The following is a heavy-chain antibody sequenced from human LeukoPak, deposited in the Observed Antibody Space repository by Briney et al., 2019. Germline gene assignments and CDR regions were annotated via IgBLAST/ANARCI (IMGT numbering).Heavy chain of an antibody. J-gene: IGHJ4*02. CDR3: ARDLVWQLVGTPGDY. V-gene: IGHV1-18*04. CDR2: ISAYNGNT. CDR1: GYTFTGYY. D-gene: IGHD6-6*01. Sequence: VASVKVSCKASGYTFTGYYMHWVRQAPGQGLEWMGWISAYNGNTNYAQKLQGRVTMTTDTSTSTAYMELRSLRSDDTAVYYCARDLVWQLVGTPGDYWGQGTLVTVSS.